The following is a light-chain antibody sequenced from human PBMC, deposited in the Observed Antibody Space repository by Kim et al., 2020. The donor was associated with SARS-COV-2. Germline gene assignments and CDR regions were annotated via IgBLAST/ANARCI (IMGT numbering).Light chain of an antibody. Sequence: SPGERPTPTCRASQSVRSSNLAWYQQKPGQPPRLLMYDASSRATGIPDRFSGSGSGTDFTLTISRLEPEDFAMYYCQQYGSTPLTFGGGTKVDIK. CDR3: QQYGSTPLT. CDR1: QSVRSSN. J-gene: IGKJ4*01. V-gene: IGKV3-20*01. CDR2: DAS.